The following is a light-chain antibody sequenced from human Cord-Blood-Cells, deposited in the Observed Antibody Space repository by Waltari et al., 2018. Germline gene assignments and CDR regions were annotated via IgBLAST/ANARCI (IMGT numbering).Light chain of an antibody. J-gene: IGKJ2*01. CDR2: AAS. CDR1: QSISSY. V-gene: IGKV1-39*01. CDR3: QQSYSTLYT. Sequence: MGMTQSPSSLSASVGDRVTITCRASQSISSYLNWYQQKPGKAPKLLIYAASSLQSGVPSRFSGSGSGTDFTLTISSLQPEDFATYYCQQSYSTLYTFGQGTKLEIK.